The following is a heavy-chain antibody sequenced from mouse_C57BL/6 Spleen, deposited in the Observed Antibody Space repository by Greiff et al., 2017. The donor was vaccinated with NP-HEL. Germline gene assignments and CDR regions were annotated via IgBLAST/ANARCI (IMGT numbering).Heavy chain of an antibody. D-gene: IGHD2-14*01. Sequence: QVQLQQPGAELVKPGASVKLSCKASGYTFTSYWMHWVKQRPGQGLEWIGMIHPNSGSTNYNEKFKSEATLTVDKSSSTAYMQLSSLTSEDSAVYYCARSIGGLDAMDYWGQGTSVTVSS. CDR3: ARSIGGLDAMDY. CDR1: GYTFTSYW. CDR2: IHPNSGST. V-gene: IGHV1-64*01. J-gene: IGHJ4*01.